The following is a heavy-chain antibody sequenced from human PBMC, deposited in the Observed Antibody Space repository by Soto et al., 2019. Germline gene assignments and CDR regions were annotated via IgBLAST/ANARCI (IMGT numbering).Heavy chain of an antibody. CDR3: ARMNRDYYYYGMDV. J-gene: IGHJ6*02. Sequence: PSETLSLTCGVSGDSISSSKWWTWVRQTPEKGLEWIGEIDHNGVANYNPSLEGRVTISKDNSKNQIFLKVTSVTAADSAVYYCARMNRDYYYYGMDVWGQGATVTVSS. V-gene: IGHV4-4*02. CDR1: GDSISSSKW. CDR2: IDHNGVA.